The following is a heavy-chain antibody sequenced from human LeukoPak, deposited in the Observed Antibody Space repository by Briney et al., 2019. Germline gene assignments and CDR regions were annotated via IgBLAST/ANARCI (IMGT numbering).Heavy chain of an antibody. CDR2: IWYDGSNK. Sequence: GGSLRLSCAASGFTFSSYGMRWVRQAPGKGLEWVAVIWYDGSNKYYADSVKGRFTIPRDNSKNTLYLQMNSVRAEDTAVYYCAKDAVGVEKEDYYYYYMDVWGKGTTVTVSS. V-gene: IGHV3-33*06. CDR3: AKDAVGVEKEDYYYYYMDV. D-gene: IGHD3-10*01. CDR1: GFTFSSYG. J-gene: IGHJ6*03.